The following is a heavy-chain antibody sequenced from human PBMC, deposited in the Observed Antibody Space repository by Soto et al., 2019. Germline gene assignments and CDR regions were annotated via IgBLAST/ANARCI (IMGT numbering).Heavy chain of an antibody. CDR1: GYTFTSYD. CDR2: MNPNSGNT. J-gene: IGHJ6*03. V-gene: IGHV1-8*01. Sequence: ASVKVSCKASGYTFTSYDINWVRQATGQGLEWMGWMNPNSGNTGYAQKFQGRVTVTRNTSISTAYMELSSLRSEDTAVYYCARDVFSSSSRNYYYYYMDVWGKGTTVTVSS. CDR3: ARDVFSSSSRNYYYYYMDV. D-gene: IGHD6-6*01.